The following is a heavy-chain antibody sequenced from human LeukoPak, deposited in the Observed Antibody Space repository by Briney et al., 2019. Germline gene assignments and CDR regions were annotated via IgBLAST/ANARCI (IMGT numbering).Heavy chain of an antibody. CDR1: GGSFSGYY. CDR2: INHSGST. Sequence: NPSETLSLTCAVYGGSFSGYYWSWIRQPPGKGLEWIGEINHSGSTNYNPSLKSRVTISVDTSKNQFSLKLSSVTAADTAVYYCARVTYYYYGMDVWGQGTTVTVSS. V-gene: IGHV4-34*01. CDR3: ARVTYYYYGMDV. J-gene: IGHJ6*02.